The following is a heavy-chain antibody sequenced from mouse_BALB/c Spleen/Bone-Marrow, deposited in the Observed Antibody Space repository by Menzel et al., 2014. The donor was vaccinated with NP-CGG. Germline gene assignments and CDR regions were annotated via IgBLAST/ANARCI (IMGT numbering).Heavy chain of an antibody. CDR2: ISSGSSTI. J-gene: IGHJ4*01. CDR1: GFTLSSFG. D-gene: IGHD2-4*01. CDR3: ARSTMITTGYYYAMDY. V-gene: IGHV5-17*02. Sequence: EVQLQQSGGGLVQPGGSRKVSCAASGFTLSSFGMHWVRQAPEKGLEWVAYISSGSSTIYYADTVKGRFTISRDNPKNNLFLQMTSLRSEEAAMYYCARSTMITTGYYYAMDYWGQGTSVTVSS.